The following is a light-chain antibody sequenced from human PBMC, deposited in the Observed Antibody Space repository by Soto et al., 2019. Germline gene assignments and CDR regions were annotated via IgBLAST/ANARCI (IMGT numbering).Light chain of an antibody. CDR3: QQYNNWWT. V-gene: IGKV3-15*01. J-gene: IGKJ1*01. Sequence: EIVMTQSPATLSVSPGERATLSCRASQSVSNNLAWYQKKPGQAPRLLTYGASTRATGIPARFSGSGSGTEFTLTISSLQSEDFAVYYCQQYNNWWTFGQGTKVEI. CDR2: GAS. CDR1: QSVSNN.